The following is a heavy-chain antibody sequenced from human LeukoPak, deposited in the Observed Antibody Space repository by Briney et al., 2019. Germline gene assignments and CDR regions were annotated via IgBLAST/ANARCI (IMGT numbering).Heavy chain of an antibody. D-gene: IGHD5-12*01. CDR3: ARDWGSTGYDLYDS. CDR2: IRQDGSES. CDR1: GFIFSNYW. J-gene: IGHJ4*02. V-gene: IGHV3-7*01. Sequence: GGSLRLSCAASGFIFSNYWMSWVRQAPGKGLEWVAHIRQDGSESHYVDSVNDRFTISRDNANNSLDLQMDSLRAEDTALYYCARDWGSTGYDLYDSWGQGTLVTVSS.